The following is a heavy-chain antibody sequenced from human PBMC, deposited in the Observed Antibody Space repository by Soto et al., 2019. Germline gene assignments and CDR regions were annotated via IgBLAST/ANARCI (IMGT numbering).Heavy chain of an antibody. D-gene: IGHD5-12*01. CDR3: ARARLRAVYAFDI. Sequence: QVQLQESDAGLVKASQTLSLTCTVSGGAVSSGAYYWTCIRQRPGKGLEGIGYIYYSGSTYYSPSLTSRLSISLDTSKNQFSLRLSSVTAADTAMYYCARARLRAVYAFDIWGQGTMVTVSS. V-gene: IGHV4-31*03. CDR1: GGAVSSGAYY. CDR2: IYYSGST. J-gene: IGHJ3*02.